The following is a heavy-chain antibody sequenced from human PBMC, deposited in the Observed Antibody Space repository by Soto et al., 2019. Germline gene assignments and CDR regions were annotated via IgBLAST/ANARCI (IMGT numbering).Heavy chain of an antibody. V-gene: IGHV3-64D*08. Sequence: GGSLRLSCSASGFTFSSYAMHWVRQAPGKGLEYVSAISSNGGSTYYADSVKGRFTISRDNSKNTLYLQMSSLRAEDTAVYYCVKWGYDILTGYYMTPHDYWGQGTLVTVSS. D-gene: IGHD3-9*01. CDR2: ISSNGGST. CDR1: GFTFSSYA. CDR3: VKWGYDILTGYYMTPHDY. J-gene: IGHJ4*02.